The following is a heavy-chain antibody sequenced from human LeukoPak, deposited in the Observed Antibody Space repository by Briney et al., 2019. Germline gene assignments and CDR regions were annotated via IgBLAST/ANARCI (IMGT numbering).Heavy chain of an antibody. Sequence: GGTLRLSCAASGFTFSSYGMSWVRQAPGKGLEWVSAISGSGGSTYYADSVKGRFTISRDNSKNTLYLQMNSLRAEDTAVYYCASVSLYYYDSSGYFRYWGQGTLVTVSS. CDR1: GFTFSSYG. CDR3: ASVSLYYYDSSGYFRY. V-gene: IGHV3-23*01. D-gene: IGHD3-22*01. CDR2: ISGSGGST. J-gene: IGHJ4*02.